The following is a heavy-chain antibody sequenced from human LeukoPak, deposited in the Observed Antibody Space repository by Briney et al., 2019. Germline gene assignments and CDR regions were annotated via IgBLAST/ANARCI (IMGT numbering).Heavy chain of an antibody. J-gene: IGHJ4*02. CDR2: SYSGGST. V-gene: IGHV3-66*01. CDR3: GRDGYYYDSSGYCVDDY. D-gene: IGHD3-22*01. Sequence: EPGGSLRLSCAASAFTFSSYSMNWVRQAPGRGLEWVSVSYSGGSTYYADSVEGRFAISRDNSKRTLYLKMNSMRADDTAVYYCGRDGYYYDSSGYCVDDYWGQGTLVTVSS. CDR1: AFTFSSYS.